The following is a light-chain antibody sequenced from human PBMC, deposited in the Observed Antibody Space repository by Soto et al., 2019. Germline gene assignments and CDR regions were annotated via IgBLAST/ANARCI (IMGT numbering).Light chain of an antibody. CDR1: SSDVGGSNY. V-gene: IGLV2-14*01. CDR3: GSYTSSCTLYV. J-gene: IGLJ1*01. CDR2: DVS. Sequence: QSALTQPASVSGSPGQSITISCTGTSSDVGGSNYVSWYQQHPGKAPKLMIYDVSNRPSGVSNRFSGSKSGNTASLTISGLQAEDEADYYCGSYTSSCTLYVFGTGTKVTVL.